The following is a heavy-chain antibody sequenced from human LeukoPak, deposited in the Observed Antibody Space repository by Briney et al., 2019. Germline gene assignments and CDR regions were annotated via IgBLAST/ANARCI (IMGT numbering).Heavy chain of an antibody. CDR1: GFPFTMYY. V-gene: IGHV1-46*01. CDR3: ARAQRGGLSGILGGLFASYYTYYYMDV. J-gene: IGHJ6*03. D-gene: IGHD3-10*01. Sequence: ASVKVSCKASGFPFTMYYIHWVRQAPGQGFEWMGMINPGDGATTYAHRFRGRFTVTRDMSQTAVSMDLLGLICEETAVFFCARAQRGGLSGILGGLFASYYTYYYMDVWGRGPTVTVSS. CDR2: INPGDGAT.